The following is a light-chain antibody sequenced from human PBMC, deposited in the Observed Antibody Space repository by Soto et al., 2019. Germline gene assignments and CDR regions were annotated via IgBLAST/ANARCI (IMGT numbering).Light chain of an antibody. V-gene: IGLV2-14*01. CDR2: EVS. CDR1: ISDVGGYNY. CDR3: SSYTSSRAYV. Sequence: QSALTQPASVSGSPGQSTTISCTGTISDVGGYNYVSWYQQQSGKAPKLMIHEVSNRHSGVSNRFSGSKSGNTASLTISGLPAEDEADYYCSSYTSSRAYVFGIGTKLTVL. J-gene: IGLJ1*01.